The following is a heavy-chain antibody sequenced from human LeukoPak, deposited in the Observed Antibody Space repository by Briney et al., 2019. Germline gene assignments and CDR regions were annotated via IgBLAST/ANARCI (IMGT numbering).Heavy chain of an antibody. CDR1: GYSISSGYY. J-gene: IGHJ4*02. V-gene: IGHV4-38-2*02. CDR3: AGYNYDPRSYYFDY. CDR2: IYHSGST. D-gene: IGHD1-20*01. Sequence: ETSETLSLTCTVSGYSISSGYYWGWIRQPPGKGLEWIGSIYHSGSTYYNPSLKSRVTISVDTSKNQFSLKLSSVTAADTAVYYCAGYNYDPRSYYFDYWGQGTLVTVSS.